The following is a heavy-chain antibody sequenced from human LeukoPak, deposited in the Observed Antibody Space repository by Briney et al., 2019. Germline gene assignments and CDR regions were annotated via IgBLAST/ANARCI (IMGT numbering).Heavy chain of an antibody. V-gene: IGHV4-38-2*02. Sequence: SETLSLTCSVSNYSINSDYYWGWIRQSPGKGLEWIGCIYHSGTTYYNPSLESRVTISVDTSKNQFSLKLSSVTAADTAVYYCARFYYGSGSPPLDYWGQGTLVTVSS. CDR1: NYSINSDYY. CDR2: IYHSGTT. D-gene: IGHD3-10*01. CDR3: ARFYYGSGSPPLDY. J-gene: IGHJ4*02.